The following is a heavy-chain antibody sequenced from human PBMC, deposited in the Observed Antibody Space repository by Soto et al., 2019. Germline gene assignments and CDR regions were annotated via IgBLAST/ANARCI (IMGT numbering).Heavy chain of an antibody. J-gene: IGHJ6*02. CDR1: GGSVSSGSYY. CDR2: IYYSGST. D-gene: IGHD2-21*02. Sequence: QVQLQESGPGLVKPSETLSLTCTVSGGSVSSGSYYWSWIRQPPGKGLEWIGYIYYSGSTNYNPSLKRRVTISVDTSKNQFSLKLSSVTAADTAVYYCARGIDCGHHGGYCYRVAVWGQWTAVTASS. CDR3: ARGIDCGHHGGYCYRVAV. V-gene: IGHV4-61*01.